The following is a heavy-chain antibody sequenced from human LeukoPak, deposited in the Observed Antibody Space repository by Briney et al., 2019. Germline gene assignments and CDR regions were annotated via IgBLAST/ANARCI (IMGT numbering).Heavy chain of an antibody. D-gene: IGHD4-17*01. J-gene: IGHJ4*02. Sequence: SQTLSLTCTVSGGSISSGDYYWSWIRQPPGKGLEWIGYIYYSGSTNYNPSLKSRVTISVDTSKNQFSLKLSSVTAADTAVYYCAREGIPTGDFDYWGQGTLVTVSS. CDR1: GGSISSGDYY. CDR2: IYYSGST. CDR3: AREGIPTGDFDY. V-gene: IGHV4-61*08.